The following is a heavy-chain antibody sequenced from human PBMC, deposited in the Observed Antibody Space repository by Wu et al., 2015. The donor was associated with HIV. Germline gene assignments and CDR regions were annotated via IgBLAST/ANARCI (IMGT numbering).Heavy chain of an antibody. J-gene: IGHJ5*02. D-gene: IGHD3-9*01. Sequence: QVQLQQWGAGLLKPSETLSLTCAVYGGSFSGYYWSWIRQPPGKGLEWIGEINHSGSTNYNPSLKSRVTISVDTSKNQFSLKLSSVTAADTAVYYCARSGYFDWLFPRXYWFDPWGQGTLVTVSS. V-gene: IGHV4-34*01. CDR2: INHSGST. CDR1: GGSFSGYY. CDR3: ARSGYFDWLFPRXYWFDP.